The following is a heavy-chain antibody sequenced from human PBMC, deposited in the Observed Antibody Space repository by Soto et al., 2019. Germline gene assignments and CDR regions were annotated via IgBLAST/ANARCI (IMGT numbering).Heavy chain of an antibody. D-gene: IGHD4-17*01. V-gene: IGHV3-7*01. CDR3: ARDGRYDYGDSTLDY. Sequence: GGSLRLSCAASGFTFSSYWMSWVRQAPGKGLEWVANIKQDGSEKYYVDSVKGRFTISRDNAKNSLYLQMNSLRAEDTAVYYCARDGRYDYGDSTLDYWGQGTLVTVSS. J-gene: IGHJ4*02. CDR1: GFTFSSYW. CDR2: IKQDGSEK.